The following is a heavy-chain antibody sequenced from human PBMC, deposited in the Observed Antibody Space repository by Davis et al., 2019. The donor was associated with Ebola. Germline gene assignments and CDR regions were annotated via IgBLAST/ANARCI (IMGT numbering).Heavy chain of an antibody. CDR1: AGSFSGYY. V-gene: IGHV4-34*01. CDR2: INHSGST. J-gene: IGHJ6*02. D-gene: IGHD1-26*01. CDR3: ARTYTVGYYYGMDV. Sequence: SQTLSLTCAVYAGSFSGYYWSWIRQPPGKGLEWIGAINHSGSTNYNPSLKSRVTISVDTSKNQFSLKLSSVTAADTAVYYCARTYTVGYYYGMDVWGQGTTVTVSS.